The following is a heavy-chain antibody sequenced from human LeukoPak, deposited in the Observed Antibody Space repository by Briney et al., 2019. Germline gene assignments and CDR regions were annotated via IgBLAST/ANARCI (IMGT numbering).Heavy chain of an antibody. CDR3: ARGAYSSSFPYYFDS. V-gene: IGHV1-69*04. J-gene: IGHJ4*02. CDR2: IIPVLGIA. Sequence: ASVTVSCTASGGTFSSYAISWVRQAPGQGLEWMGRIIPVLGIANYAQTFQGRVTITADKSTNTAYMELSSLRSEDTAVYYCARGAYSSSFPYYFDSWGQGTLVTVSP. D-gene: IGHD6-6*01. CDR1: GGTFSSYA.